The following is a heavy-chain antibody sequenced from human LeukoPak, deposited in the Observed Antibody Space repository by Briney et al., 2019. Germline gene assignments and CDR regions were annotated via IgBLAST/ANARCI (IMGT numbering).Heavy chain of an antibody. CDR1: GFTFDDYG. D-gene: IGHD3-22*01. CDR2: INWNGDST. Sequence: GGSLRLSCAASGFTFDDYGMSWVRRAPGKGLEWVSGINWNGDSTNYADSVKGRFTISRDNAKNSLYLQVNSLRAEDMALYYCARGFYYDSGATWRAFNIWGQGTMVTVFS. CDR3: ARGFYYDSGATWRAFNI. V-gene: IGHV3-20*04. J-gene: IGHJ3*02.